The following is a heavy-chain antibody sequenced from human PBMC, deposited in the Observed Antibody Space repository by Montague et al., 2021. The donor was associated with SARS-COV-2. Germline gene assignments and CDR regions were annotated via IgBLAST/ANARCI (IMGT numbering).Heavy chain of an antibody. V-gene: IGHV4-59*01. CDR2: IYYSGST. CDR3: ARGFDI. Sequence: SETLSLTCTVSGGPISSYYWSWIRQPPGKGLEWIGYIYYSGSTNYNPSLKSRVTISVDTSKNQFSLKLSSVTAADTAVYYCARGFDIWGQGTVVTVSS. CDR1: GGPISSYY. J-gene: IGHJ3*02.